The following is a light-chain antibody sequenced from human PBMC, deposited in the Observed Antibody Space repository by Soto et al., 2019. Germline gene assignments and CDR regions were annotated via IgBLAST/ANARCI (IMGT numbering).Light chain of an antibody. CDR1: QSVTSN. Sequence: EVVMTQSPATLSVSPGESATLSCRASQSVTSNLAWYQQKPGQAPRLLIYHASNRATGIPARFRGSGSGTDFTLTISSLEPEDFAVYYCQQRSNWPPLTFGQGTRLEIK. CDR3: QQRSNWPPLT. J-gene: IGKJ5*01. V-gene: IGKV3-11*01. CDR2: HAS.